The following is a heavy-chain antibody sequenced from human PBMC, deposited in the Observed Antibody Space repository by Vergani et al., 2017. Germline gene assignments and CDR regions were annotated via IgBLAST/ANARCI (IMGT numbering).Heavy chain of an antibody. CDR2: ISYDGNKK. CDR3: ARDFLTRVTTLDYYYMGV. V-gene: IGHV3-30*03. Sequence: QVQLVESGGGEVQPGRSLRLSCSAAGFPFSDYGVHWVRQAPGKGLEWVSVISYDGNKKNYADSVKGRFTISRDNSKNTLYLEMNALRAEDTAVYYCARDFLTRVTTLDYYYMGVWGQGTLVTVSS. J-gene: IGHJ4*02. CDR1: GFPFSDYG. D-gene: IGHD3-22*01.